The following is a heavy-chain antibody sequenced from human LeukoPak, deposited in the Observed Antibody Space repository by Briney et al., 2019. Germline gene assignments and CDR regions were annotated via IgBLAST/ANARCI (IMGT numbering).Heavy chain of an antibody. CDR2: IYYSGST. D-gene: IGHD6-13*01. CDR3: ATRAKWVAAHAPPHWFDS. J-gene: IGHJ5*01. V-gene: IGHV4-39*02. Sequence: PSETLSLTCTVSGCSISSSSYYWGWIRQPPGKGLEWLGSIYYSGSTYYNPSLKSLVTISVATSKNHFSLKLSPGTAADTAWYCYATRAKWVAAHAPPHWFDSWGQGTLVTVPS. CDR1: GCSISSSSYY.